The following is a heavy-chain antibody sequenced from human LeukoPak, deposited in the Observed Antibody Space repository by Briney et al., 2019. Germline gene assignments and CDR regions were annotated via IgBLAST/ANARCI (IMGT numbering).Heavy chain of an antibody. D-gene: IGHD3-10*01. V-gene: IGHV3-15*01. CDR3: TTPSASGSYYYYYGMDV. CDR1: GFTFSSYW. J-gene: IGHJ6*02. Sequence: GGSLRLSCAASGFTFSSYWMSWVRQAPGKGLEWVGRIKSKTDGGTTDYAAPVKGRFTISRDDSKNTLYLQMNSLKTEDTAVYYCTTPSASGSYYYYYGMDVWGQGTTVTVSS. CDR2: IKSKTDGGTT.